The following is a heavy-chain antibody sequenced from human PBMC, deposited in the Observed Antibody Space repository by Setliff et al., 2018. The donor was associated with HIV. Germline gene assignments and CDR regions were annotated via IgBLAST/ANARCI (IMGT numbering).Heavy chain of an antibody. CDR3: ARDGYSSSWYVISGSFDY. D-gene: IGHD6-13*01. Sequence: SETLSLTCTVSGGSISSGDYYWSWIRQPPGKGLEWIGNIYDGESTYYNPSLKSRVTISVDTSKNHFSLKLNSVTAADTAVYYCARDGYSSSWYVISGSFDYWGQGILVTVSS. J-gene: IGHJ4*02. V-gene: IGHV4-30-4*08. CDR1: GGSISSGDYY. CDR2: IYDGEST.